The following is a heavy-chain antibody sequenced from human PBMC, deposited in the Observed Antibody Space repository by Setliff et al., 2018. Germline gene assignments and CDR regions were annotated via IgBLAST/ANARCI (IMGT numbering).Heavy chain of an antibody. D-gene: IGHD2-15*01. CDR1: GFTFKNNG. CDR2: INWDGRSI. CDR3: AKGGYCSGGSCYSIHAFDI. Sequence: LRLSCAASGFTFKNNGMNWVRQAPGKGLEWVSGINWDGRSIGYADSVKGRFTISRDNSKDTLYLQMNSLRAEDTAVYYCAKGGYCSGGSCYSIHAFDIWGQGTKVTVSS. V-gene: IGHV3-20*04. J-gene: IGHJ3*02.